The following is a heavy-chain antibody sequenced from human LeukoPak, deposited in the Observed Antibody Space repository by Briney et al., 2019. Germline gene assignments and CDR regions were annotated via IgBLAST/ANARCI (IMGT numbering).Heavy chain of an antibody. Sequence: ASVKVSCKASGYTFTSYDINWVRQATGQGLEWMGWMNPNSGNTGYAQKFQGRVTMTRNTSISTAYMELSSLRSEDTAVYYCARWGVGATIVYDWGQGTLVTVSS. J-gene: IGHJ4*02. CDR2: MNPNSGNT. D-gene: IGHD1-26*01. V-gene: IGHV1-8*01. CDR1: GYTFTSYD. CDR3: ARWGVGATIVYD.